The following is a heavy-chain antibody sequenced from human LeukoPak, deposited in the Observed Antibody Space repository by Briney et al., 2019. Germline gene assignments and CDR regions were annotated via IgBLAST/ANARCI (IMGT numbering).Heavy chain of an antibody. J-gene: IGHJ5*02. V-gene: IGHV1-18*01. CDR2: ISAYNGNT. D-gene: IGHD5-24*01. Sequence: ASVKVSCKASGYTFTSYGISWGRQAPGQGLEWMGWISAYNGNTNYAQKLQGRVTMTTDTSTSTAYMELRSLRSDDTAVYYCARAMWRDGYNWNWFDPWGQGTLVTVSS. CDR3: ARAMWRDGYNWNWFDP. CDR1: GYTFTSYG.